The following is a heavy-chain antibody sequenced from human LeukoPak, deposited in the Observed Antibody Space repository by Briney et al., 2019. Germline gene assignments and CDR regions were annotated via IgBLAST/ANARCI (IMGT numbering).Heavy chain of an antibody. D-gene: IGHD6-13*01. J-gene: IGHJ5*02. CDR2: IYYSGST. V-gene: IGHV4-59*01. CDR1: GGSISSYY. Sequence: PSETLSLTCTVSGGSISSYYWSWIRQPPGKGLEWIGYIYYSGSTNYNPSLKSRVTISVDTSKNQFSLKLSSVTAADTAVYYCARDPAAAGTRWFDPWGQGTLVTVSS. CDR3: ARDPAAAGTRWFDP.